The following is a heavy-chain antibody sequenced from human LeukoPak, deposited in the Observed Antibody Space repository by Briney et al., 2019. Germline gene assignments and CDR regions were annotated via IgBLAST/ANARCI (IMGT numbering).Heavy chain of an antibody. Sequence: SETLSLTCAVSGGSISTSDYYWGWIRQPPGKGLEWIGSIYYSGSTYYNPFLKSRLTISGDTSKNQFSLKLSSVTAADTAVYYCARDSLTGDAFDIWGQGTMVTVSS. CDR1: GGSISTSDYY. V-gene: IGHV4-39*02. D-gene: IGHD7-27*01. J-gene: IGHJ3*02. CDR3: ARDSLTGDAFDI. CDR2: IYYSGST.